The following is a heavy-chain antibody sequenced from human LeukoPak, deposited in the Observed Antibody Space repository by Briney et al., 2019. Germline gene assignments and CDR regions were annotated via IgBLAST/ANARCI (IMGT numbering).Heavy chain of an antibody. CDR1: GFTFSSYG. J-gene: IGHJ4*02. Sequence: PGGSLRLSCAASGFTFSSYGMSWVRQAPGKGLEWVSAISGSGGSTYYADSVKGRFTISRDNSKNTLYLQMNSLRAEDTAVYYCAKDISSGWYHFDYWGQGTLVTVSS. CDR3: AKDISSGWYHFDY. D-gene: IGHD6-19*01. V-gene: IGHV3-23*01. CDR2: ISGSGGST.